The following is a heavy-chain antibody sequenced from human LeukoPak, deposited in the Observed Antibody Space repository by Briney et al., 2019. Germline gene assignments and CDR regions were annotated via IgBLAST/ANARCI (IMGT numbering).Heavy chain of an antibody. J-gene: IGHJ4*02. V-gene: IGHV3-23*01. CDR3: AKVVSVYDSRDY. CDR1: GFTFSSYS. D-gene: IGHD5/OR15-5a*01. CDR2: ISGSGANT. Sequence: GGSLRLSCAASGFTFSSYSMNWVRQAPGKGLEWVSAISGSGANTYYADSVKGRFTISRDNSENTLYLQMSSLRAEDTAVYYCAKVVSVYDSRDYWGQGTLVTVSS.